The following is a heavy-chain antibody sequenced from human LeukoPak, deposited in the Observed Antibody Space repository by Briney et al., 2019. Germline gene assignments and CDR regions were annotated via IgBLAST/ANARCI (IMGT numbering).Heavy chain of an antibody. J-gene: IGHJ3*01. CDR1: GGTFSSYA. CDR2: IIPIFGTA. D-gene: IGHD5-24*01. V-gene: IGHV1-69*13. CDR3: TSGRKMATTNDAFDF. Sequence: SVKVSCKPSGGTFSSYAISWVRQAPGQGLEWMGVIIPIFGTANYAQKFQGRVTITADESTSTAYMELSSLRTEDTAVYYCTSGRKMATTNDAFDFSGEGTMVTVSS.